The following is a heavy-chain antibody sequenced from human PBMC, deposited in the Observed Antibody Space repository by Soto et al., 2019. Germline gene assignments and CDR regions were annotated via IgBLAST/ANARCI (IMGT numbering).Heavy chain of an antibody. CDR2: INHSGST. D-gene: IGHD5-12*01. J-gene: IGHJ5*02. CDR1: GGSFSGYY. Sequence: QVQLQQWGAGLLKPSETLSLTCAVYGGSFSGYYWSWIRQPPGKGLEGIGEINHSGSTNYDPSLKGRVTIAVDTSKNQFSLKLGSVTAADTAVYYCASAYRGYDFGWFDPWGQGTLVTVSS. CDR3: ASAYRGYDFGWFDP. V-gene: IGHV4-34*01.